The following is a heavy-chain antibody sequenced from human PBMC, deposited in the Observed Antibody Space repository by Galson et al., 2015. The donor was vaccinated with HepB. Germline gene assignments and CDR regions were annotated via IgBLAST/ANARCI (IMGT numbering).Heavy chain of an antibody. D-gene: IGHD6-13*01. CDR3: ARDCFIAAAGMSTYYYGMDV. Sequence: SVKVSCKASGSTFTSYYMHWVRQAPGQGLEWMGIINPSGGSTSYAQKFQGRVTMTRDTSTSTVYMELSSLRSEDTAVYYCARDCFIAAAGMSTYYYGMDVWGQGTTVTVSS. CDR2: INPSGGST. CDR1: GSTFTSYY. J-gene: IGHJ6*02. V-gene: IGHV1-46*03.